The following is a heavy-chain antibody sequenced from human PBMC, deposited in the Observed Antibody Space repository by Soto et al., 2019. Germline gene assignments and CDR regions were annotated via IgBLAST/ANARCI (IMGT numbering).Heavy chain of an antibody. CDR3: VRRHVSATGIDWFDP. J-gene: IGHJ5*02. CDR2: INAANGDT. Sequence: PGASFKVSFKASGYTFSSYGIHWVRQSPGQRLEWMGWINAANGDTKYSPKFQGRVTITRDTSASTAYMELSSLRSEDTAVYYCVRRHVSATGIDWFDPWGQGTLVTVSS. CDR1: GYTFSSYG. D-gene: IGHD6-13*01. V-gene: IGHV1-3*01.